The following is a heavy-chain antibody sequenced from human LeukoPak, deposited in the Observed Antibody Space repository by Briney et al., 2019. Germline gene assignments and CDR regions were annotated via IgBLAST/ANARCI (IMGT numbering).Heavy chain of an antibody. D-gene: IGHD2-21*01. CDR2: IIPIFGTA. CDR1: GGTFSSYA. V-gene: IGHV1-69*01. CDR3: ASSIVVDAFDI. J-gene: IGHJ3*02. Sequence: SVKVSCRASGGTFSSYAISWVRQAPGQGLEWMGGIIPIFGTANYAQKFQGRVTITADESTRTAYMELSSLRSEDTAVYYCASSIVVDAFDIWGQGTMVTVSS.